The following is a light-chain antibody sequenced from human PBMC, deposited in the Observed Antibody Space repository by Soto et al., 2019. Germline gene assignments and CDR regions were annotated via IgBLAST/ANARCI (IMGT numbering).Light chain of an antibody. V-gene: IGKV1-5*01. J-gene: IGKJ3*01. CDR3: QQYGSYSVT. Sequence: IQMTHSPSTLPASQPHRVTITVLTSQSISSWLAWYQQKPGKAPRLLIYDASSLESGIPSRFSGSGSGTEFTLTISSLQPDDFATYYCQQYGSYSVTFGPGTKVDIK. CDR1: QSISSW. CDR2: DAS.